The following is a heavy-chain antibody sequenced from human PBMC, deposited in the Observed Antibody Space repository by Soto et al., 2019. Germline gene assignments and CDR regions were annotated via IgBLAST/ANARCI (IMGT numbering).Heavy chain of an antibody. CDR3: AREGGSGNYRYYAMDV. CDR1: GGTFSSYA. V-gene: IGHV1-69*12. D-gene: IGHD3-10*01. CDR2: IIPIFGTA. Sequence: QVQLVQSGAEVKKPGSSVKVSCKASGGTFSSYAISWVRQAPGQGLEWMGGIIPIFGTANYAQKFQGRVTITADESTSTSYMELSSLRSEDTAVYYCAREGGSGNYRYYAMDVWGQGTTVTVSS. J-gene: IGHJ6*02.